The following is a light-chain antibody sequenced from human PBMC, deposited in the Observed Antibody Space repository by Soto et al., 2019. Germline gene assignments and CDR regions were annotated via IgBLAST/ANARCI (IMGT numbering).Light chain of an antibody. J-gene: IGLJ2*01. V-gene: IGLV1-40*01. CDR2: GNS. CDR1: SSNIGAGYD. CDR3: QSYDSSLSAPV. Sequence: QSVLTQPPSVSGAPGQRVTISCTGSSSNIGAGYDVHWYQQLPGTAPKLLIYGNSNRPSGVPDRFSGSKSDTSASLAITGLQAEDEADYYCQSYDSSLSAPVFGGGTKLTVL.